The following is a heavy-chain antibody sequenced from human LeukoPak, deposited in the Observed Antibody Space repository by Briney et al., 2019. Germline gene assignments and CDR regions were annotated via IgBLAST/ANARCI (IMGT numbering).Heavy chain of an antibody. V-gene: IGHV4-34*01. Sequence: SETLSLTCAVYGGSFSGYYWSWIRQPPGKGLEWIGEINHSGSTNYNPSLKSRVTISVDTSKNQFSLKLSSVTTADTAVYYCARHRDSGSFPQRPFHYWGQGALVTVSS. CDR1: GGSFSGYY. CDR2: INHSGST. D-gene: IGHD1-26*01. J-gene: IGHJ4*02. CDR3: ARHRDSGSFPQRPFHY.